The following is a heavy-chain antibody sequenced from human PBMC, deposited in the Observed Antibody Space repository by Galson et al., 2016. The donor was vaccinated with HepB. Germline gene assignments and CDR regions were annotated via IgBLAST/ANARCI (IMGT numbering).Heavy chain of an antibody. Sequence: SLRLSCAVSGLTVSNNYMGWVRQAPGKGLEWVAVISFDGGNKYYADSVKGRFIISRDNSKNTVYLQVNSLRAEDTAVYYCARDHFDYWGQGTLVTVSS. J-gene: IGHJ4*02. CDR2: ISFDGGNK. V-gene: IGHV3-30-3*01. CDR1: GLTVSNNY. CDR3: ARDHFDY.